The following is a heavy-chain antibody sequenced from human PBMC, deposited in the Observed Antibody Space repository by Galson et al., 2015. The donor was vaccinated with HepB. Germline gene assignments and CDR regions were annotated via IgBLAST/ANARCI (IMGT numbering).Heavy chain of an antibody. CDR1: GYTLTELS. D-gene: IGHD1-26*01. J-gene: IGHJ4*02. V-gene: IGHV1-24*01. CDR2: FDPEDGET. CDR3: ATGPPSGSYSRPLDY. Sequence: SVKVSCKVSGYTLTELSMHWVRQAPGKGLEWMGGFDPEDGETIYAQKFQGRVTMTEDTSTDTAYMELSSLRSEDTAVYYCATGPPSGSYSRPLDYWGQGTLVTVSS.